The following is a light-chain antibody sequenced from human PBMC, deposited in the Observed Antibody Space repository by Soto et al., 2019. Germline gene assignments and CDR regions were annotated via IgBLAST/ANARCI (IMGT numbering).Light chain of an antibody. CDR1: SSDVGGYNY. CDR3: SSYTSSSTYV. J-gene: IGLJ1*01. CDR2: DVS. Sequence: QSVLTQPASVSGSPGQSITISCTGTSSDVGGYNYVSWYQQHPGKAPKLMIYDVSNRPSGVSWRFSGSKSGNTASLTISGLQAEDEADYYCSSYTSSSTYVFGTGTKVTVL. V-gene: IGLV2-14*01.